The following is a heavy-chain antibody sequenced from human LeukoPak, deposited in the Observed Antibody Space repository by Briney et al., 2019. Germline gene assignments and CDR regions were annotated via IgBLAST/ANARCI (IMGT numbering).Heavy chain of an antibody. Sequence: SETLSLTCTVSGGSITSYYWSWVRQPAGKGLEWIGRIFISESTNYNPSLKSRVTMSVDTSKNQFSLKLSSVTAADTAVYFCARGQYNVVRGVVDAFNIWGQGTVVTVSS. J-gene: IGHJ3*02. V-gene: IGHV4-4*07. CDR3: ARGQYNVVRGVVDAFNI. CDR1: GGSITSYY. CDR2: IFISEST. D-gene: IGHD3-10*01.